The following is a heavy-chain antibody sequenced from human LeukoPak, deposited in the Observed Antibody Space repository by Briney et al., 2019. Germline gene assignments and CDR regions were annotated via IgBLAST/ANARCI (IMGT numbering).Heavy chain of an antibody. Sequence: SETLSLTCTVSGGSISSYYWSWIRQPPRKGLEWIGYIYYSGGTNYNPSLKSRVTISVDTSKNHFSLKLSSVTAADTAVYYCARLYDSSGYYYPFDYWGQGTLVTVSS. V-gene: IGHV4-59*08. CDR1: GGSISSYY. J-gene: IGHJ4*02. CDR2: IYYSGGT. D-gene: IGHD3-22*01. CDR3: ARLYDSSGYYYPFDY.